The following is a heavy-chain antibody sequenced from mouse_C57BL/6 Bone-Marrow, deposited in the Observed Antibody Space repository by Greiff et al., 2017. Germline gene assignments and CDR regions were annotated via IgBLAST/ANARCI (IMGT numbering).Heavy chain of an antibody. V-gene: IGHV1-15*01. CDR3: TRGEIEDYEDY. J-gene: IGHJ2*01. Sequence: QVQLQQSGAELVRPGASVTLSCKASGYTFTDYEMHWVKQTPVHGLEWIGAIDPETGGTAYNQKFKGKAILTADKSSSTAYMELRGLTSEDSAVYYCTRGEIEDYEDYWGQGTTLTVSS. CDR2: IDPETGGT. D-gene: IGHD2-4*01. CDR1: GYTFTDYE.